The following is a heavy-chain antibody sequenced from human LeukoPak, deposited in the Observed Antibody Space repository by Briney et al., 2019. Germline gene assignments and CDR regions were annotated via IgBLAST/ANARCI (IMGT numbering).Heavy chain of an antibody. CDR3: ARGRPLLGYYSSGGSCYSVGFDY. J-gene: IGHJ4*02. V-gene: IGHV4-34*01. D-gene: IGHD2-15*01. Sequence: SETLSLTCAVYGGSFSGYYWSWIRQPPGKGLEWIGEINHSGSTNYNPSLKSRVTISVDTSKNQFSLKLSSVTAADTAVYYCARGRPLLGYYSSGGSCYSVGFDYWGQGTLVTVSS. CDR2: INHSGST. CDR1: GGSFSGYY.